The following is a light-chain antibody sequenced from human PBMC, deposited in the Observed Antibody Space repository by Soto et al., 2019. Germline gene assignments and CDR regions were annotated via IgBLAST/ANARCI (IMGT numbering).Light chain of an antibody. V-gene: IGLV2-11*01. J-gene: IGLJ1*01. Sequence: QSVLIQPPSVSGSPGQSVTISCTGTSSDVWSYDYVSWYRQHPGTVPKPMIYNVNTQPSGVPGRFPGSKSGDTASMTISGLRAEDEADFPSYVFETGTKVTVL. CDR3: YV. CDR1: SSDVWSYDY. CDR2: NVN.